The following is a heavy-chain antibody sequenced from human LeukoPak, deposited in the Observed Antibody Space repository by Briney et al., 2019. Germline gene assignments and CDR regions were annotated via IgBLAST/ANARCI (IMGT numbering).Heavy chain of an antibody. J-gene: IGHJ4*02. CDR2: IYRDDDK. D-gene: IGHD6-19*01. Sequence: SGPTLVKPTQTLTLTCTLFGFSLTTSGVGVGWXXXXXGKALEWLAFIYRDDDKRYSPSLKSRLTITSDTSKNQVVLTMTNMDPVDTATYFCAYSEVAVAGTFDYWGQGTLVTVSS. CDR3: AYSEVAVAGTFDY. CDR1: GFSLTTSGVG. V-gene: IGHV2-5*02.